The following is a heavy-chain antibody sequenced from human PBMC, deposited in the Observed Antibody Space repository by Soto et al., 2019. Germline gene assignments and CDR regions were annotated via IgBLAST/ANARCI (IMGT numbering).Heavy chain of an antibody. J-gene: IGHJ4*02. V-gene: IGHV3-21*06. CDR1: GFTFTRYS. CDR2: ISSRTNYI. Sequence: GGSLRLSCAASGFTFTRYSMNWVRHAPGKGLELDSTISSRTNYIYYGNAMKGRITTYRDNAKNSLYLEMNGLRAEDTSVYYYARESEDLTSNPTYWGQGTLVTVSS. CDR3: ARESEDLTSNPTY.